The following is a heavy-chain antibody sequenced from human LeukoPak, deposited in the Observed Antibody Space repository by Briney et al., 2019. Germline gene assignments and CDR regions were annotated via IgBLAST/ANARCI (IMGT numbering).Heavy chain of an antibody. J-gene: IGHJ4*02. Sequence: ASVKVSCKASGGTFSSYAISWVRQAPGQGLGSMGRIIPIFGTANYAQKFQGRVTITTDESTSTAYMELSSLRSEDTAVYYCAREGAEYYYDSSGYYDYWGQGTLVTVSS. CDR2: IIPIFGTA. CDR1: GGTFSSYA. V-gene: IGHV1-69*05. D-gene: IGHD3-22*01. CDR3: AREGAEYYYDSSGYYDY.